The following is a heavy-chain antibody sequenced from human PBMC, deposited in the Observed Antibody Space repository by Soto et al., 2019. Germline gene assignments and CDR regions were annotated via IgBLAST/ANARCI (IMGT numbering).Heavy chain of an antibody. D-gene: IGHD2-21*01. CDR3: TRDQAYSSAA. V-gene: IGHV3-74*01. J-gene: IGHJ5*02. CDR2: VNSDGTIT. Sequence: PGGSLRLSCAASGFHFSNAWVHWVRQAPGKGLVWVSHVNSDGTITTYADSVKGRFTISRDNAKNTVYLQMNSLRVEDSAVYYCTRDQAYSSAAWGQGTPVTVSS. CDR1: GFHFSNAW.